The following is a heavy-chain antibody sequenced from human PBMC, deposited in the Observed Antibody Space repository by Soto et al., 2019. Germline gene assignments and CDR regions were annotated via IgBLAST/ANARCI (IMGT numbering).Heavy chain of an antibody. CDR1: GGTFSSYA. CDR2: IIPIFGTA. CDR3: ARDSNYYYGMDV. V-gene: IGHV1-69*13. Sequence: SVKVSCKASGGTFSSYAISWVRHAPGQGLEWMGGIIPIFGTANYAQKFQGRVTITADESTSTAYMELSSLRSEDTAVYYCARDSNYYYGMDVWGQGTTVTVSS. J-gene: IGHJ6*02.